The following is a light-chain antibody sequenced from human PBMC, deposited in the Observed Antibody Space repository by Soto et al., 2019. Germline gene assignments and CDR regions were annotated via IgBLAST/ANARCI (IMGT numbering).Light chain of an antibody. V-gene: IGKV2-30*01. J-gene: IGKJ2*01. Sequence: DVVMTQSPLSLPVTLGQPASISCRSSQSLVYRDGNTYLNWFHQRPGRSPRRLIYNVSNRDFGVXDXXSGRGSGTDFTLYISTVEAEDVGVYYCMQGTHWRYTFGQGTKLEIK. CDR2: NVS. CDR1: QSLVYRDGNTY. CDR3: MQGTHWRYT.